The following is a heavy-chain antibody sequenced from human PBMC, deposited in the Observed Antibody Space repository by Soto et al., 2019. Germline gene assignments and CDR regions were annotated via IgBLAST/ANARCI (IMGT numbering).Heavy chain of an antibody. CDR1: GFSLSSGGAG. V-gene: IGHV2-5*01. D-gene: IGHD4-17*01. J-gene: IGHJ5*02. CDR2: NYWNDDK. Sequence: QITLQESGPTLVKPTQTLTLTCTFSGFSLSSGGAGVGWIRQPPGKGLEWLALNYWNDDKRYNISLKSRLTITKDTSKNQVVLLMTDMDPVDTATYYCAHRGYGNYPRDNWFDPWGRGTLVTVSS. CDR3: AHRGYGNYPRDNWFDP.